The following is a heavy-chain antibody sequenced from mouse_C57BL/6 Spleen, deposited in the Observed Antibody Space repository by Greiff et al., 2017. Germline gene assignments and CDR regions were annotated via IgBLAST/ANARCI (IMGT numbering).Heavy chain of an antibody. Sequence: QVQLQQPGAELVRPGSSVKLSCKASGYTFTSYWMDWVKQRPGQGLEWIGNIYPSDSETHYNQKFKDKATLTVDKSSSTAYMQLSSLTSEDSAVXYCARCRPDGDYFDYWGQGTTLTVSS. CDR3: ARCRPDGDYFDY. V-gene: IGHV1-61*01. CDR2: IYPSDSET. J-gene: IGHJ2*01. CDR1: GYTFTSYW.